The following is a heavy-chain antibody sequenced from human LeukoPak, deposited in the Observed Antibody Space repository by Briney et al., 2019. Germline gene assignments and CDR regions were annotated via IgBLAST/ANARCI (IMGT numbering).Heavy chain of an antibody. D-gene: IGHD3-3*01. V-gene: IGHV3-30*02. CDR2: IQYDGSDK. CDR3: AKDGGLYYDFWSGYYGDY. J-gene: IGHJ4*02. Sequence: PGGSLRLSCAASGFTFSNYGVHWVRRAPGMGLGWVSFIQYDGSDKFYSDSVKGRFTISRDNSKNTVFLQMNSLTIEDTAVYYCAKDGGLYYDFWSGYYGDYWGQGTLVTVSS. CDR1: GFTFSNYG.